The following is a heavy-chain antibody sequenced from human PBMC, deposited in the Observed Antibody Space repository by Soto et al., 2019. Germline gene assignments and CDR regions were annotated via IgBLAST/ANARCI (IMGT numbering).Heavy chain of an antibody. Sequence: GALRLSCAASAFTFSSYGMNWVRQAPGKGLEWVSSISGSSTYIYYADSVKGRFTISRDNAKNSLYLQMNSLRAEDTAVYFCARALDMKLNSGPRAFDYWGQGTLVTVSS. CDR2: ISGSSTYI. V-gene: IGHV3-21*01. CDR3: ARALDMKLNSGPRAFDY. D-gene: IGHD3-10*01. CDR1: AFTFSSYG. J-gene: IGHJ4*02.